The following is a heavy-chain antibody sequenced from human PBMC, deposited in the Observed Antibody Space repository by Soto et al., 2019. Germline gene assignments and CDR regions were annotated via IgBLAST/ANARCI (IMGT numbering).Heavy chain of an antibody. V-gene: IGHV1-69*13. CDR2: IIPIFGTA. CDR3: ARSPLGSSSGITIFGVVTNPEYNWFDP. CDR1: GGTFSSYA. J-gene: IGHJ5*02. D-gene: IGHD3-3*01. Sequence: ASVKVSCKASGGTFSSYAISWVRQAPAQGLEWMGGIIPIFGTANYAQKFQGRVTITADESTSTAYMELSSLRSEDTAVYYCARSPLGSSSGITIFGVVTNPEYNWFDPWGQGTLVTVSS.